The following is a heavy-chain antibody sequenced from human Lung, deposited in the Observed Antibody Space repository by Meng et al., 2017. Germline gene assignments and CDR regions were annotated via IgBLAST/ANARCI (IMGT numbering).Heavy chain of an antibody. CDR1: GYTFTFYG. Sequence: QVQLVQSGAEVKKPGAPVRVSCKASGYTFTFYGISWVRQAPGQGLEWMGWISAYNGNTKYAQKLQDRVTMTTDTSTSTAYMELRSLRSDDTAVYYCARRGRYYDSSGLFDYWGQGTLVTVSS. CDR2: ISAYNGNT. V-gene: IGHV1-18*01. D-gene: IGHD3-22*01. CDR3: ARRGRYYDSSGLFDY. J-gene: IGHJ4*02.